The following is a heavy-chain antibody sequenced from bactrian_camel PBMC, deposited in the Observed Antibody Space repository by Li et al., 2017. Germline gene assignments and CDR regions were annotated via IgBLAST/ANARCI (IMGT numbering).Heavy chain of an antibody. V-gene: IGHV3S53*01. D-gene: IGHD2*01. CDR3: AAAEAHGGSCGNFGS. Sequence: VQLVESGGGSVQAGGSLLLSCAASEYIFDHCAMGWYRGQGREMVARVHGDGSTTYADFVKGRFTVSQDVARNTMYLRMNNLKPEDTATYYCAAAEAHGGSCGNFGSWGQGTQVTVS. J-gene: IGHJ6*01. CDR2: VHGDGST. CDR1: EYIFDHCA.